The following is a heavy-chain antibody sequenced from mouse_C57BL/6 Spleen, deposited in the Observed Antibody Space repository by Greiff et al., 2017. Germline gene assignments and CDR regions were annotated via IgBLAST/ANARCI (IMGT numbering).Heavy chain of an antibody. V-gene: IGHV1-64*01. D-gene: IGHD2-4*01. CDR2: IHPNSGST. J-gene: IGHJ2*01. Sequence: QVQLQQPGAELVKPGASVKLSCKASGYTFTSYWMHWVKQRPGQGLEWIGMIHPNSGSTNYNEKFKSKATLTVDKSSSTAYMQLSSLTSEDSAVYYCARPVYYDYDEYFDYWGQGTTLTVSS. CDR3: ARPVYYDYDEYFDY. CDR1: GYTFTSYW.